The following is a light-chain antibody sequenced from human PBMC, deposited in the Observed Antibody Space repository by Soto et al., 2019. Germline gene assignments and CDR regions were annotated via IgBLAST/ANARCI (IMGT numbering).Light chain of an antibody. V-gene: IGKV1-5*01. CDR3: QHYNSYPWT. CDR1: RSISSW. CDR2: DAS. J-gene: IGKJ1*01. Sequence: DIQMTQSPSTLSASVGDRVTITCRASRSISSWLAWYQQSPGKAPKLLIYDASSLESGVSSRFSGSGSATEFTLTISSLQPDDFATYYCQHYNSYPWTFGQGTRVEI.